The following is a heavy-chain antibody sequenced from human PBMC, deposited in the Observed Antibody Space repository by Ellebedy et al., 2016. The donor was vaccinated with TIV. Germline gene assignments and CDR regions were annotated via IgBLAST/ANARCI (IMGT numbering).Heavy chain of an antibody. Sequence: ASVKVSCKASGYTFTSYGISWVRQAPGQGLEWMGWINPNSGGTNYAHKFQGWVTMTRDSSISTAYMELSRLRSDDTAVYYCARDGAGTTVFDYWGQGTLVTVSS. CDR2: INPNSGGT. D-gene: IGHD4-17*01. V-gene: IGHV1-2*04. J-gene: IGHJ4*02. CDR3: ARDGAGTTVFDY. CDR1: GYTFTSYG.